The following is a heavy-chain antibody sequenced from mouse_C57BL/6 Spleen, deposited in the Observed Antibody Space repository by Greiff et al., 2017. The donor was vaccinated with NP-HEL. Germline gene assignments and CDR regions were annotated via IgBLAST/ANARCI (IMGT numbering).Heavy chain of an antibody. V-gene: IGHV1-55*01. CDR2: IYPGSGST. J-gene: IGHJ1*03. CDR3: ARNPLRSRYFDV. D-gene: IGHD1-1*01. CDR1: GYTFTSYW. Sequence: VQLQQSGAELVKPGASVKMSCKASGYTFTSYWITWVKQRPGQGLEWIGDIYPGSGSTNYNEKFKSKATLTVDTSSSTAYMQLSSLTSEDSAVYYCARNPLRSRYFDVWGTGTTVTVSS.